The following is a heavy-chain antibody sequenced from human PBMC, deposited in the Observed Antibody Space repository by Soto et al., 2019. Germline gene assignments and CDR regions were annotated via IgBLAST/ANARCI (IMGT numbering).Heavy chain of an antibody. Sequence: ASVKVSCTVSGYTLTELSMRWVRQAPGKGLEWMGGFDPEDGKTTYAQKFQGRVTITADKSTSTAYMELRSLRSDDTAVYYCARDCGGDCYSLGYYYYGMDVWGQGTTVTVSS. CDR3: ARDCGGDCYSLGYYYYGMDV. V-gene: IGHV1-24*01. CDR2: FDPEDGKT. D-gene: IGHD2-21*02. J-gene: IGHJ6*02. CDR1: GYTLTELS.